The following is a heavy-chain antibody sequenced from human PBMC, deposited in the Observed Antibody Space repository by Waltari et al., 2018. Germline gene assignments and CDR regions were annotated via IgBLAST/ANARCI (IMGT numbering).Heavy chain of an antibody. D-gene: IGHD3-16*01. CDR3: ARSVWGIRLGRIGAFDI. Sequence: QVQLVQSGAEVKKPGASVKVSCKASGYTFTSYGISWVRQAPGQGLEWMGWISAYKGNTNYAQKLQGRVTMTTDTSTSTAYMELRSLRSDDTAVYYCARSVWGIRLGRIGAFDIWGQGTMVTVSS. CDR2: ISAYKGNT. J-gene: IGHJ3*02. CDR1: GYTFTSYG. V-gene: IGHV1-18*01.